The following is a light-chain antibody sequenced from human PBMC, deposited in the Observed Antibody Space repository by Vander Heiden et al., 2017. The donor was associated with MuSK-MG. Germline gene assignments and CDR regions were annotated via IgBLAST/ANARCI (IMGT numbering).Light chain of an antibody. V-gene: IGKV2-28*01. CDR1: QSLLHSNGYNY. J-gene: IGKJ2*01. CDR3: MQALQTPYT. CDR2: MGS. Sequence: DTVMTQSPLSLPVTPGEPASISCRSSQSLLHSNGYNYLDWYLQKPGQSPQLLIYMGSNRASGVPDRFSGSGSGTEFTLKISRVEAEDVGVYYCMQALQTPYTFGQGTKLEIK.